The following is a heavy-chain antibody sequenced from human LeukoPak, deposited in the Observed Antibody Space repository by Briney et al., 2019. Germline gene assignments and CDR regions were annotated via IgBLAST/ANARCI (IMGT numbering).Heavy chain of an antibody. V-gene: IGHV1-18*01. CDR1: GYTFTSYG. D-gene: IGHD3-22*01. CDR2: ISPYNGNT. CDR3: ARHSSSAYEKCDY. Sequence: GPSVKVSCTASGYTFTSYGISSVRHAPGQGLEWMGWISPYNGNTNYAQKLQGRVTMTTDTSTSTVYMVLRGLRPDDTAVSYCARHSSSAYEKCDYWGQGTLVTVSS. J-gene: IGHJ4*02.